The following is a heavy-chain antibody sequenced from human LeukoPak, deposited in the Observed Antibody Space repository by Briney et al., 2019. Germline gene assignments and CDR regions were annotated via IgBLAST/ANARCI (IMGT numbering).Heavy chain of an antibody. Sequence: GGSLRLSCGASGFSVTANYMNWVRQAPGKGLEWVSVIYRAGNTYYADSVKGRFTISRDNSKNTLYLQMNSLRAEDTAVYYCVRGHWETAVRFDYWGQGTLVPVSS. J-gene: IGHJ4*02. CDR1: GFSVTANY. CDR3: VRGHWETAVRFDY. D-gene: IGHD5-18*01. CDR2: IYRAGNT. V-gene: IGHV3-66*01.